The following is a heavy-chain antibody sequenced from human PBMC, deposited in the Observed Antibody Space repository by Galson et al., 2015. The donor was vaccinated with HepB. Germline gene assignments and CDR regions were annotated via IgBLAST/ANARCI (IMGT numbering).Heavy chain of an antibody. CDR1: GFTFSSYA. CDR3: AKVRGRQLVEVGYYYYYGMDV. V-gene: IGHV3-23*01. J-gene: IGHJ6*02. D-gene: IGHD6-6*01. CDR2: ISGSGGST. Sequence: SLRLSCAASGFTFSSYAMSWVRQAPGKGLEWVSAISGSGGSTYYADSVKDRFTISRDNSKNTLYLQMNSLRAEDTAVYYCAKVRGRQLVEVGYYYYYGMDVWGQGTTVTVSS.